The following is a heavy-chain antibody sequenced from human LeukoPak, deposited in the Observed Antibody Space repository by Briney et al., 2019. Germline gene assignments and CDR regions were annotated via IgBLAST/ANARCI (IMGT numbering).Heavy chain of an antibody. J-gene: IGHJ4*02. V-gene: IGHV3-21*01. CDR3: ARDKRAAAGGFDY. D-gene: IGHD6-13*01. Sequence: KPGGSLRLSCAASGFTFSSYSMNWVRQAPGKGLEWVSSISSSSSYIYYADSVKGRFTISRDNAKNSLYLQMNSLRAEDTAVYYCARDKRAAAGGFDYWGQGTLVTVSS. CDR2: ISSSSSYI. CDR1: GFTFSSYS.